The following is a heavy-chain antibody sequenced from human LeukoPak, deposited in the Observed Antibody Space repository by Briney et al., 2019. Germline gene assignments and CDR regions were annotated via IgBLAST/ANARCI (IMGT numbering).Heavy chain of an antibody. V-gene: IGHV1-69*04. CDR3: ARDQRGFYYGSGSYPSWFDP. Sequence: GIANYAQKFQGRVTITADKSTSTAYMELSSLRSEDTAVYYCARDQRGFYYGSGSYPSWFDPWGQGTLVTVSS. J-gene: IGHJ5*02. CDR2: GIA. D-gene: IGHD3-10*01.